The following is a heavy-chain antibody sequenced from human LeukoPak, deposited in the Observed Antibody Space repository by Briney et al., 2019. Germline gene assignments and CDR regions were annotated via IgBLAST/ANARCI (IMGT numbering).Heavy chain of an antibody. D-gene: IGHD2-15*01. Sequence: SETLSLTCTVSGGSISSGGYYWSWIRQHPGKGLKWIGYIYYSGSTYYNPSLKSRVTISVDTSKNQFSLKLSSVTAADTAVYYCARDRGYCSGGSCYSALRFQHWGQGTLVTVSS. CDR3: ARDRGYCSGGSCYSALRFQH. J-gene: IGHJ1*01. V-gene: IGHV4-31*03. CDR2: IYYSGST. CDR1: GGSISSGGYY.